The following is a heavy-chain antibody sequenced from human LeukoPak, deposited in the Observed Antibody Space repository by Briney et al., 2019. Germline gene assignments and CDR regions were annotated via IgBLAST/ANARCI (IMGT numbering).Heavy chain of an antibody. V-gene: IGHV4-59*08. CDR2: IYYSGST. J-gene: IGHJ4*02. CDR3: ASTLWFGEWDY. Sequence: PSETLSLTCTVSGGSISRYYWSWIRQPPGKGLEWIGYIYYSGSTNYNPSLKSRVTISVDTSKNQFSLKLSSVTAADTAVYYCASTLWFGEWDYWGQGTLVTVSS. CDR1: GGSISRYY. D-gene: IGHD3-10*01.